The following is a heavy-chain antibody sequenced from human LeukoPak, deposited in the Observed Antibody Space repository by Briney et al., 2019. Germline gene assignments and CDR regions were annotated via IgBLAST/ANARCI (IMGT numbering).Heavy chain of an antibody. D-gene: IGHD1-26*01. Sequence: PGGSLRLSCAASGFTFSSYWMSWVRQAPGKGLEWVANIKQDGSEKYYVDSVKGRFTISRDNAKNSLYLQMNSLRAEDTAVYYCARAGDSWWELRPPDYWDQGTLVTVSS. CDR1: GFTFSSYW. CDR2: IKQDGSEK. V-gene: IGHV3-7*01. CDR3: ARAGDSWWELRPPDY. J-gene: IGHJ4*02.